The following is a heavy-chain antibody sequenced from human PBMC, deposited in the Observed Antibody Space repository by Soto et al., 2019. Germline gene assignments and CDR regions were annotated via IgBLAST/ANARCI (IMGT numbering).Heavy chain of an antibody. CDR2: IYYSGST. J-gene: IGHJ6*03. V-gene: IGHV4-59*08. CDR1: GGSISSYY. Sequence: SETLSLTCTVSGGSISSYYWSWIRQPPGKGLEWIGYIYYSGSTNYNPSLKSRVTISVDTSKNQFSLKLSSVTAADTAVYYCARLAQTYYYYYMDVWGKGTTVTVSS. CDR3: ARLAQTYYYYYMDV.